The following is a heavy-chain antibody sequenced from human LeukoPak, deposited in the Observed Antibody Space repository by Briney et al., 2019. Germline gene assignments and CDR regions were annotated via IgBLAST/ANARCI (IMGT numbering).Heavy chain of an antibody. Sequence: ASVKVSCKASGYTFNRYAISWVRQAPGKGLEWMGGFDPEDGETIYAQKFQGRVTMTEDTSTDTAYMELSSLRSEDTAVYYCATGIGGSMVYFDYWGQGTLVTVSS. CDR2: FDPEDGET. CDR1: GYTFNRYA. CDR3: ATGIGGSMVYFDY. D-gene: IGHD5-12*01. J-gene: IGHJ4*02. V-gene: IGHV1-24*01.